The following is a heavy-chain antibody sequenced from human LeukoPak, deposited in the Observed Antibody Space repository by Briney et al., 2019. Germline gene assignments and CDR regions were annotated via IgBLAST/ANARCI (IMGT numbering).Heavy chain of an antibody. Sequence: PGGSLRLSCAASGFTFSSYTMNWVRQAPGKGLEWVSYISSGNSTIYYADSVKGRFTISRDNAKNSLYLQMNSLRAEDTAVYYCAELGITMIGGVWGKGTTVTISS. CDR2: ISSGNSTI. V-gene: IGHV3-48*01. D-gene: IGHD3-10*02. CDR1: GFTFSSYT. J-gene: IGHJ6*04. CDR3: AELGITMIGGV.